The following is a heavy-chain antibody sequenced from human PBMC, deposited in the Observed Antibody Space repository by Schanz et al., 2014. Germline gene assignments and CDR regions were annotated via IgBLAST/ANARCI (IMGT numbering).Heavy chain of an antibody. Sequence: EVQLVESGGGLIQPGGSLRLSCAASGFIFGTYAMSWVRQAPGKGLLWVSSISGTGGDDTYYADSVKGRFTISRDNSKNLLYLQMNSLRAEDTAVYYCTRDVRLDRRGNWFDPWGQGILVTVSS. J-gene: IGHJ5*02. CDR1: GFIFGTYA. V-gene: IGHV3-23*04. CDR3: TRDVRLDRRGNWFDP. CDR2: ISGTGGDDT. D-gene: IGHD1-1*01.